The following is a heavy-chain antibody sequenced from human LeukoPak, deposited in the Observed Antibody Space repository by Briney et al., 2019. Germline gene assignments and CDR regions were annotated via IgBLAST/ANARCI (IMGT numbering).Heavy chain of an antibody. CDR1: GFTFSSYA. CDR2: ISGSGGST. V-gene: IGHV3-23*01. D-gene: IGHD6-19*01. CDR3: AKLSTSPYSSGWLDY. J-gene: IGHJ4*02. Sequence: GGSLRLSCAASGFTFSSYAMSWVRQAPGKGLEWVSAISGSGGSTYYADSVKGRFTISRDNSKNALYLQMNSLRAEDTAVYYCAKLSTSPYSSGWLDYWGQGTLVTVSS.